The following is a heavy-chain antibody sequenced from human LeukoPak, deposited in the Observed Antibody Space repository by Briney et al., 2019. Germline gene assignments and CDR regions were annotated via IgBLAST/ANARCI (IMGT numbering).Heavy chain of an antibody. V-gene: IGHV3-7*01. Sequence: GGSLRLSCAASGFTFTNFWMNWIRRAPGRGLEWVANIRPDGREQFYVDSVKGRFTISRDNAKNSVYLQMNSLRADDTAVYYCAGRDSARNPWAYWGQGTLVTVST. D-gene: IGHD4-11*01. J-gene: IGHJ4*02. CDR1: GFTFTNFW. CDR2: IRPDGREQ. CDR3: AGRDSARNPWAY.